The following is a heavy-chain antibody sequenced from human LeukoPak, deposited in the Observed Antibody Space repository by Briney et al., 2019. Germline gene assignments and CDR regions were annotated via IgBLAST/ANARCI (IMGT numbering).Heavy chain of an antibody. CDR1: GYTFTSYG. V-gene: IGHV1-18*01. CDR3: AREKGYCTNGVCHNWFDP. J-gene: IGHJ5*02. CDR2: ISAYNGNT. Sequence: ASVKVSCKASGYTFTSYGISWVRQAPGQGLEWMGWISAYNGNTNYAQKLQGRVTMTRDTSTSTVYMELSSLRSEGTAVYYCAREKGYCTNGVCHNWFDPWGQGTLVTVSS. D-gene: IGHD2-8*01.